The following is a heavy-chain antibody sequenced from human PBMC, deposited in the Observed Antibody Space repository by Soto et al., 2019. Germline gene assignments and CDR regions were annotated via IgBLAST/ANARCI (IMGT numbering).Heavy chain of an antibody. CDR1: GFTFGEYS. CDR3: AKDYYCSDERCFSPYRTHFLDV. CDR2: IDWKGEAI. D-gene: IGHD2-15*01. V-gene: IGHV3-9*01. Sequence: EVQLVESGGGLEQPGRSLRLSCEASGFTFGEYSMHWVRLLPSKGLEWVSGIDWKGEAIGYADSVKGRFTVSRDNAKKSLYLQMNSLTVEDTAVYYCAKDYYCSDERCFSPYRTHFLDVWGKGTTVTVSS. J-gene: IGHJ6*04.